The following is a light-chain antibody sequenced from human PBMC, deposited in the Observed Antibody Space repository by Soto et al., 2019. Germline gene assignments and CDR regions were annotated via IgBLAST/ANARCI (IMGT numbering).Light chain of an antibody. CDR2: GAS. J-gene: IGKJ5*01. CDR1: QSVSSSY. V-gene: IGKV3-20*01. CDR3: QQYGNSPIT. Sequence: EIVLPQSPGTLSLSPGERATLPCRASQSVSSSYLAWYQQKPGQAPRLLIYGASSRATGIPDRFSGSGSGTDFTLTISRLEPEDFAVDYCQQYGNSPITFGQGTRLEIK.